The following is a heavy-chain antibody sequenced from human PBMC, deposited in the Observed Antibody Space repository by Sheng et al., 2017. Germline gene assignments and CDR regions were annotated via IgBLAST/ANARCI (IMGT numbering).Heavy chain of an antibody. D-gene: IGHD4-4*01. CDR3: ARAITTVNYFDY. Sequence: QVQLVESGGGVVQPGRSLRLSCAASGFTFSSYGMHWVRQAPGKGPEWVAVIWYDGSIKYIADSVKGRFTISRDNSKNTMYLQMNSLRDDDTGIYYCARAITTVNYFDYWGQGTLVAVTS. CDR1: GFTFSSYG. J-gene: IGHJ4*02. CDR2: IWYDGSIK. V-gene: IGHV3-33*01.